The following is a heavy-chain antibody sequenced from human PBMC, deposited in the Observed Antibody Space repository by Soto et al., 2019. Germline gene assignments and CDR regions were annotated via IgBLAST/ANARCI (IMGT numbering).Heavy chain of an antibody. D-gene: IGHD6-13*01. CDR3: ARDEAGGYSSSWTAY. CDR1: GGTFSSYA. J-gene: IGHJ4*02. CDR2: IIPIFGTA. V-gene: IGHV1-69*12. Sequence: QVQLVQSGAEVKKPGSSVKVSCKASGGTFSSYAISWVRQAPGQGLEWMGGIIPIFGTANYAQKFQGRPTITADESTSTADMELSSLRADDTAVYYCARDEAGGYSSSWTAYWGQGTLVTVSS.